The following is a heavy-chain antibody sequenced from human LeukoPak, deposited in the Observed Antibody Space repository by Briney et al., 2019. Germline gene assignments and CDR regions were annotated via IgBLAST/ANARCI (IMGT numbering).Heavy chain of an antibody. J-gene: IGHJ4*02. CDR3: ARREEADGSFYMN. V-gene: IGHV4-59*08. D-gene: IGHD3-10*01. Sequence: SGTLSLTCTVSGGSISNYYWTWIRQPPGKALEWIGCVSYIGSTNYNPSLKSRVTISVDTSKNQFSLKLTSVTAADTAVYYCARREEADGSFYMNWGQGTLVTVSS. CDR2: VSYIGST. CDR1: GGSISNYY.